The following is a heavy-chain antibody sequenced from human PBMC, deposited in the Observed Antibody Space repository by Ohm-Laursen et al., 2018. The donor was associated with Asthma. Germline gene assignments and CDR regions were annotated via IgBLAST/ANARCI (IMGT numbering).Heavy chain of an antibody. CDR3: ARAYCRSTSCYDY. V-gene: IGHV3-30*03. CDR1: GFTFSNYA. Sequence: SLRLSCSASGFTFSNYAIHWVRQAPGKGLEWVAVISSDGSQTYYADSVKGRFTISRDNSKNTLYLQMISLRSEDTAVYYCARAYCRSTSCYDYWGQGSLVTVSS. CDR2: ISSDGSQT. D-gene: IGHD2-2*01. J-gene: IGHJ4*02.